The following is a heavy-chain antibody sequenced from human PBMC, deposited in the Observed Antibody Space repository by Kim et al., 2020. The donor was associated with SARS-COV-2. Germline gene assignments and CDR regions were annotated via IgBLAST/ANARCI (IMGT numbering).Heavy chain of an antibody. CDR2: INHSGST. J-gene: IGHJ4*02. CDR1: GGSFSGYY. D-gene: IGHD3-10*01. V-gene: IGHV4-34*01. CDR3: ARGGGHYGSGSYYVNY. Sequence: SETLSLTCAVYGGSFSGYYWSWIRQPPGKGLEWIGEINHSGSTNYNPSLKSRVTISVDTSKNQFSLKLSSVTAADTAVYYCARGGGHYGSGSYYVNYWGQGTLVTVSS.